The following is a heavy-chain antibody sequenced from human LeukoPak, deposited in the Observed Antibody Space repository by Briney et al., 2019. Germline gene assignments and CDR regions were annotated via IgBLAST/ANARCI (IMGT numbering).Heavy chain of an antibody. CDR2: INHSGST. CDR1: GGSVSSGSYY. Sequence: SETPSLTCTVSGGSVSSGSYYWSWIRQPPGKGLEWIGEINHSGSTNYNPSLKSRVTISVDTSKNQFSLKLSSVTAADTAVYYCARVNKVAVPAHYGMDVWGQGTTVTVSS. CDR3: ARVNKVAVPAHYGMDV. V-gene: IGHV4-61*01. D-gene: IGHD2-2*01. J-gene: IGHJ6*02.